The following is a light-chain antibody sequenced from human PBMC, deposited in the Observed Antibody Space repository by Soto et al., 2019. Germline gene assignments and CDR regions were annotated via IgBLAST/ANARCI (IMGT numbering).Light chain of an antibody. CDR2: YDS. V-gene: IGLV3-21*04. CDR1: NIGTKS. Sequence: SYELTQPPSVSVAPGTTATITCGGNNIGTKSVDWYQQRSGQAPVLVISYDSDRPSGIPERFSGSNSGNTASLTISRVEAGDEADYYCQVWDAISDDVVFGGGTKLTVL. J-gene: IGLJ2*01. CDR3: QVWDAISDDVV.